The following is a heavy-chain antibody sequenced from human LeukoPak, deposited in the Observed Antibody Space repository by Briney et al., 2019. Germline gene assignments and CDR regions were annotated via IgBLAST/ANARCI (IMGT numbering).Heavy chain of an antibody. CDR1: GGSISSYY. V-gene: IGHV4-59*01. J-gene: IGHJ6*03. D-gene: IGHD6-13*01. Sequence: SETLSLTCTVSGGSISSYYWSWIRQPPGKGLEWIGYIYYSGSTNYHPSLKSRVTISVDTSKNQFSLKLSSVTAADTAVYYCARGLSQQQLADENYYYYYMDVWGKGTTVTVSS. CDR3: ARGLSQQQLADENYYYYYMDV. CDR2: IYYSGST.